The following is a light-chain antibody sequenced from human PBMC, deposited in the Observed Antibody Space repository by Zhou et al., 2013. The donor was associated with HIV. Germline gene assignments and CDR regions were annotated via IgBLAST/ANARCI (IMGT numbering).Light chain of an antibody. V-gene: IGKV3-11*01. CDR3: QQRSNWPPWT. J-gene: IGKJ1*01. Sequence: EIVLTQSPATLSLSPGERATLSCRASQSVSRYLAWYQQKPGQAPRLLIYDASNRAAGIPARFSGSGSGTDLTLTISSLEPEDFAVYYCQQRSNWPPWTFGQGTKVEIK. CDR1: QSVSRY. CDR2: DAS.